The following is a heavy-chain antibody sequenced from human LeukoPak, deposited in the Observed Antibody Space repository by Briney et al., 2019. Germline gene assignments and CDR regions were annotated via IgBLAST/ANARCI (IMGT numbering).Heavy chain of an antibody. CDR1: GYTFSSYA. D-gene: IGHD3-22*01. V-gene: IGHV1-69*06. CDR3: ASSPSLDSSGYYYDYYYYMDV. CDR2: IIPIFGTA. Sequence: SVKVSCKASGYTFSSYAISWVRQAPGQGLEWMGGIIPIFGTANYAQKFQGRVKITADKSTSTAYMGLSSLRSEDTAVYYCASSPSLDSSGYYYDYYYYMDVWGKGTTVTVSS. J-gene: IGHJ6*03.